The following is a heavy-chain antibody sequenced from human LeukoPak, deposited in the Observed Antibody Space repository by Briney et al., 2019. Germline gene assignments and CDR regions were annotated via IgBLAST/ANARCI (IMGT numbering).Heavy chain of an antibody. J-gene: IGHJ4*02. V-gene: IGHV1-46*01. CDR3: AIYDYVWGSYPYY. Sequence: GASVKVSCKASGYTLTSYYMHWVRQAPGQGLEWMGIINPSGGSTSYAQKFQGRVTMTRDTSTSTVYMELSSLRSEDTAVYYCAIYDYVWGSYPYYWGQGTLVTVSS. CDR2: INPSGGST. CDR1: GYTLTSYY. D-gene: IGHD3-16*01.